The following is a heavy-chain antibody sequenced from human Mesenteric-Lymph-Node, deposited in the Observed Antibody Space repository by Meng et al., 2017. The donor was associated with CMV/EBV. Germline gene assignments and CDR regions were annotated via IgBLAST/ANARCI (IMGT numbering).Heavy chain of an antibody. CDR1: GYTFTSYG. CDR2: IIPIFGTA. CDR3: ASNPYCSSTSCFGFHQPYYYYGMDV. V-gene: IGHV1-69*05. J-gene: IGHJ6*02. Sequence: SVKVSCKTSGYTFTSYGISWVRQAPGQGLEWMGGIIPIFGTANYAQKFQGRVTITTDESTSTAYMELSSLRSEDTAVYYCASNPYCSSTSCFGFHQPYYYYGMDVWGQGTTVTVSS. D-gene: IGHD2-2*01.